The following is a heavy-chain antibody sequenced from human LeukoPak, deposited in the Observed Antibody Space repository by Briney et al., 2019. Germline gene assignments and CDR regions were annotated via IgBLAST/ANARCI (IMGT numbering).Heavy chain of an antibody. CDR2: IDIGGGTT. D-gene: IGHD4/OR15-4a*01. CDR3: ANEVRPNDY. V-gene: IGHV3-23*01. CDR1: GFTFDRHA. Sequence: GGSLRLSCAASGFTFDRHAMCWVRQAPGKGLEWVSSIDIGGGTTYYADSVKGRFIISRDNSKNILDLQIVTLRDEDTALYFCANEVRPNDYWGRGTLVTVSS. J-gene: IGHJ4*02.